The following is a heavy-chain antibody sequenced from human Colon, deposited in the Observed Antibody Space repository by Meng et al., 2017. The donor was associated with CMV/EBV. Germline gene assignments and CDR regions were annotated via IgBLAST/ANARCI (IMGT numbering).Heavy chain of an antibody. CDR3: VRDQSKGPTNWNYEYYFDH. Sequence: GESLKISCGASGFTFSDYNMDWVRRAPGKGLEWVASITGTSLYIYYADSVKGRFTISRDNAKNSLYLQMDSLTADDTAVYYCVRDQSKGPTNWNYEYYFDHWGQGALVTVSS. J-gene: IGHJ4*02. V-gene: IGHV3-21*01. CDR1: GFTFSDYN. CDR2: ITGTSLYI. D-gene: IGHD1-7*01.